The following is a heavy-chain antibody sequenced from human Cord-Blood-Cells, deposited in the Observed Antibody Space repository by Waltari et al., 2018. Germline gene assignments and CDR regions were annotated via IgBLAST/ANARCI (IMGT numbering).Heavy chain of an antibody. CDR3: ARDGGSSWYYYFDY. Sequence: QVQLVESGGGVVQPGRSLRLSCAASGFTFITYAIHWVRPAPGKGLEWVAVISYDGSNKYYADSVKGRFTISRDNSKNTLYLQMNSLRAEDTAVYYCARDGGSSWYYYFDYWGQGTLVTVSS. J-gene: IGHJ4*02. CDR1: GFTFITYA. CDR2: ISYDGSNK. V-gene: IGHV3-30-3*01. D-gene: IGHD6-13*01.